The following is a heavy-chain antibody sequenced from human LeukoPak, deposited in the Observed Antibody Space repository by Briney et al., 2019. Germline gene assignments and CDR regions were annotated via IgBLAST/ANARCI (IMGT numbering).Heavy chain of an antibody. CDR1: GFTFSSYA. D-gene: IGHD3-22*01. CDR3: AKGPKTYYYDSSGYSLD. CDR2: ISGSGGST. Sequence: PGGSLRLSCAASGFTFSSYAMSWVRQAPGKGLEWVSAISGSGGSTYYADSVKGRFTISRDNSKNTLYLQMNSLRAEDTAVYYCAKGPKTYYYDSSGYSLDWGQGTLVTVSS. V-gene: IGHV3-23*01. J-gene: IGHJ4*02.